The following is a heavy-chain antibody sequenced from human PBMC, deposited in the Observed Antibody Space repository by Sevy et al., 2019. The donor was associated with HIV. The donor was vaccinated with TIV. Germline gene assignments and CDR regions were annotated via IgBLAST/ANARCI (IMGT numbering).Heavy chain of an antibody. CDR1: GDSINNYY. CDR2: TSYSGTT. D-gene: IGHD2-2*03. CDR3: ARLRVDVVDAPGATPGCYFDS. Sequence: SETLSLTCSVSGDSINNYYWSWIRQPPGKGLEWIGYTSYSGTTNYSPSLKSGVDISVDTSMHHFSLKINYVTAADTAVYYCARLRVDVVDAPGATPGCYFDSWGQGILVTVSS. J-gene: IGHJ4*02. V-gene: IGHV4-59*12.